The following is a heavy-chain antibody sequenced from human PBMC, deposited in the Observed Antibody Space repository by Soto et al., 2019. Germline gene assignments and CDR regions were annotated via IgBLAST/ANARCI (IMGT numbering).Heavy chain of an antibody. CDR2: IYHSGST. CDR3: ARVYYGDRVYGMDV. CDR1: GGSISSSNW. D-gene: IGHD3-22*01. Sequence: SETLSLTCAVSGGSISSSNWWSWVRQPPGKGLEWIGEIYHSGSTNYNPSLKSRVTISVDKSKNQFSLKLSSVTAADTAVYYCARVYYGDRVYGMDVWGKGTTVTVSS. V-gene: IGHV4-4*02. J-gene: IGHJ6*04.